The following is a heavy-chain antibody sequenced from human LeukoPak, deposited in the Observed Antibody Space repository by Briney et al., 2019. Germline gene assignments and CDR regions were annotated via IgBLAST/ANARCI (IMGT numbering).Heavy chain of an antibody. J-gene: IGHJ4*02. D-gene: IGHD2-2*01. V-gene: IGHV3-9*01. CDR3: AKGYCISTKCFFDY. CDR1: GFTFDDYA. CDR2: INWNSGSI. Sequence: GGSLRLSCAASGFTFDDYAMHWVRQAPGKGLEWVSGINWNSGSIDSADSVKSRFTISRDNAVNSLYLQMNSLRAEDTALYYCAKGYCISTKCFFDYWGQGTLVTVSS.